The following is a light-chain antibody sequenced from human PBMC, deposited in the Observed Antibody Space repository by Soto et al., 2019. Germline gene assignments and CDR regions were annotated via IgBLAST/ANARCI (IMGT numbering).Light chain of an antibody. Sequence: DIQMTQSPSTLSASVGDRVIITCRASQSISSWLAWYQQKPGKAPKLLIYKASTLERGVPSRFSGSGSGTEFTLTISSLQPDDFATYYCQQYNSYWTFGQGTKVEIK. CDR2: KAS. CDR3: QQYNSYWT. CDR1: QSISSW. V-gene: IGKV1-5*03. J-gene: IGKJ1*01.